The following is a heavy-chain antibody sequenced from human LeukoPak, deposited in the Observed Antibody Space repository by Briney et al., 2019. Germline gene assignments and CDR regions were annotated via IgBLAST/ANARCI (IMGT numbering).Heavy chain of an antibody. CDR2: IWYDGSNK. D-gene: IGHD4-23*01. Sequence: GRSLRLSCAASGFTFSSYGMHWVRQAPGKGLEWVAVIWYDGSNKYYADSVKGRFTISRDNSKNTLYLQMNSLRAEDTAVYYCARDPARLSTVVTPDYWGQGTLVTVSS. CDR3: ARDPARLSTVVTPDY. J-gene: IGHJ4*02. V-gene: IGHV3-33*01. CDR1: GFTFSSYG.